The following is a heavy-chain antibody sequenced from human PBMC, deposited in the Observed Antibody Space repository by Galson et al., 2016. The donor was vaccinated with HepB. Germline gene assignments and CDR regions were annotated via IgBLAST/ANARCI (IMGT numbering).Heavy chain of an antibody. CDR1: GFIFSGYG. CDR2: ISRSGDST. CDR3: VQGSTAPAV. V-gene: IGHV3-23*01. J-gene: IGHJ6*03. Sequence: SLRLSCAASGFIFSGYGMHWVRQAPGKGLEVVSSISRSGDSTDYADSVKGRFTISRDNSKNTLSLQMNSLTADDTAIYDCVQGSTAPAVWGKGTTVTVSS. D-gene: IGHD2-2*01.